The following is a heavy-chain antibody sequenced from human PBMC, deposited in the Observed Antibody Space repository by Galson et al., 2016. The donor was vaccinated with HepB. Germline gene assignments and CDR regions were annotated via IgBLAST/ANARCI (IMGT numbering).Heavy chain of an antibody. CDR2: TNSDESTT. V-gene: IGHV3-74*01. CDR1: GFGFSSYW. D-gene: IGHD4-23*01. Sequence: SLRLSCAASGFGFSSYWMHWVRQAPGKGLVWVSRTNSDESTTNYADSVKGRFTISRDNAKNTLYLEMNSLRVDDTAVYYCARDPPDYGGDPMDWGPGTLVTVSS. CDR3: ARDPPDYGGDPMD. J-gene: IGHJ4*02.